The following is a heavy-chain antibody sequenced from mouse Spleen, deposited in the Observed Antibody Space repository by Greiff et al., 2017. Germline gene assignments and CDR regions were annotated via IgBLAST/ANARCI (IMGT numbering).Heavy chain of an antibody. D-gene: IGHD4-1*01. J-gene: IGHJ2*01. Sequence: VQLQQSGGELASPGASVTLSCKASGYTFTDHILNWVKKRPGQGLEWIGRIYPVSGETNYNQKFMGKATFSVDRSSNTVYMVLNSVTSEDPSVYYCGRGELFDYWGQGTTLTVSS. CDR3: GRGELFDY. V-gene: IGHV1-11*01. CDR1: GYTFTDHI. CDR2: IYPVSGET.